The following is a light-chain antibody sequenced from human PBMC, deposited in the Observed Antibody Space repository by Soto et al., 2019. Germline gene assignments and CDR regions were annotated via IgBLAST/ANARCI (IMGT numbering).Light chain of an antibody. CDR3: AVWDDSLNGYV. CDR2: SDD. Sequence: QSVLTQPPSASGTPGQTVTISCSGSSSNIGSNSVNWYQQLPGAAPSLLIYSDDQRPSGVPDRFSGSKSGTSASLAISGLQSEDEAEYYCAVWDDSLNGYVFGTGTKLTVL. CDR1: SSNIGSNS. V-gene: IGLV1-44*01. J-gene: IGLJ1*01.